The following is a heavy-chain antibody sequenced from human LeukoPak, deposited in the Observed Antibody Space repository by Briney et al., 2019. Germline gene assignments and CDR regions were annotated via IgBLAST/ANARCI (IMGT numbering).Heavy chain of an antibody. V-gene: IGHV3-74*01. Sequence: GGSLRLSCAASGFTFSRYWMHWLRQAPGKGLVWVSRISTDGSTTTYADSVKGRFTISRDNGKNTLYLQMNSLIAENTAVYYCASYLTSIPSGMDVWGQGTTVTVSS. J-gene: IGHJ6*02. D-gene: IGHD2/OR15-2a*01. CDR2: ISTDGSTT. CDR1: GFTFSRYW. CDR3: ASYLTSIPSGMDV.